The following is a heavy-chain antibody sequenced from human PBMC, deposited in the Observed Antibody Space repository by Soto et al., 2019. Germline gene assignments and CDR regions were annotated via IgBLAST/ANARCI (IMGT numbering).Heavy chain of an antibody. J-gene: IGHJ4*02. V-gene: IGHV3-74*03. Sequence: GGSLRLSCAASELTFRSYWMHWVRQAPGKGLVWVSRINTDGSVAMYVDFVKGRFTISRDNAKNTLYRHMNSLRAEDTAVYYCAKDARVDGYWDFDYWGQGTLVTVSS. CDR3: AKDARVDGYWDFDY. CDR2: INTDGSVA. D-gene: IGHD5-12*01. CDR1: ELTFRSYW.